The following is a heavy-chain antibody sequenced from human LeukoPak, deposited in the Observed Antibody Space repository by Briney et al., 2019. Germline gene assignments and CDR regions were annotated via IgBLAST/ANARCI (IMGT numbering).Heavy chain of an antibody. Sequence: PSETLSLTCGVSGGSIDITNYWSWVRQAPGKGLEWIGEIFHSGTTNYNPSLRSRVTMFLDRANNQFSLSMTSVTAADSAVYYCTRENRPFCPFAYWGQGVLVTVSS. J-gene: IGHJ4*02. V-gene: IGHV4-4*02. CDR2: IFHSGTT. CDR1: GGSIDITNY. CDR3: TRENRPFCPFAY. D-gene: IGHD2/OR15-2a*01.